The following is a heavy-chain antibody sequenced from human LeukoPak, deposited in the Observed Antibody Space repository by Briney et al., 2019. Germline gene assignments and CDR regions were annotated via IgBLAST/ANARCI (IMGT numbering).Heavy chain of an antibody. J-gene: IGHJ5*02. D-gene: IGHD4-17*01. CDR3: ARHSLLFPAHYGDYVGDWFDP. CDR1: GGSISSYY. V-gene: IGHV4-59*08. Sequence: SETLSLTCTVSGGSISSYYWGWIRQPPGKGLEWIGYIYYSGSTNYNPSLKSRVTISVDTSKNQFSLKLSSATDPDTAVYYCARHSLLFPAHYGDYVGDWFDPWGQGTLVTVSS. CDR2: IYYSGST.